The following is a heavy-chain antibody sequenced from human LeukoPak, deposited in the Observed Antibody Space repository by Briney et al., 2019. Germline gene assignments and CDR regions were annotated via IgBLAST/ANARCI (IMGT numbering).Heavy chain of an antibody. CDR2: INHSGST. D-gene: IGHD6-13*01. V-gene: IGHV4-34*01. CDR3: ARFYGSKGSIAAAGTGMDY. Sequence: SSETLSLTCAVYGGSFSGCYWSWIRQPPGKGREWIGEINHSGSTNYNPSLKSRVTISVDTSKNQFSLKLSSVTAADTAVYYCARFYGSKGSIAAAGTGMDYWGQGTLVTVSS. CDR1: GGSFSGCY. J-gene: IGHJ4*02.